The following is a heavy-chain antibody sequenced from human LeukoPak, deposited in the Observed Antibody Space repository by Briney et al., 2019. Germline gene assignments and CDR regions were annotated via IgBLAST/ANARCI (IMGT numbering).Heavy chain of an antibody. CDR3: ARIPIVTISSGGY. Sequence: GGSLRLSCTTSGFNFRAYWMGWVRQAPGKGLEWVSYISSSSSTIYYADSVKGRFTISRDNAKNSLYLQMNSLRAEDTAVYYCARIPIVTISSGGYWGQGTLATVSS. V-gene: IGHV3-48*01. CDR1: GFNFRAYW. D-gene: IGHD5-12*01. J-gene: IGHJ1*01. CDR2: ISSSSSTI.